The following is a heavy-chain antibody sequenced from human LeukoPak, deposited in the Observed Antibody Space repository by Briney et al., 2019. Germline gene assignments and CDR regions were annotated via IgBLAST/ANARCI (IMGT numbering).Heavy chain of an antibody. CDR3: AREMKYYYGSRTPLPDY. CDR2: INPNSGGT. Sequence: ASVKVSCKASGYTFTGYYMHWVRQAPGQGLEWMGWINPNSGGTNYAQKFQGRVTMTRDTSISTAYMELSRLRSDDTAVYYCAREMKYYYGSRTPLPDYWGQGTLVTVSS. V-gene: IGHV1-2*02. J-gene: IGHJ4*02. CDR1: GYTFTGYY. D-gene: IGHD3-10*01.